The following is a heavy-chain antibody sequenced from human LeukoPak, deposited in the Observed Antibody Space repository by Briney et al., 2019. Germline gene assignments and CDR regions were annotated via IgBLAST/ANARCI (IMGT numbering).Heavy chain of an antibody. CDR2: MNPNSGNT. V-gene: IGHV1-8*01. D-gene: IGHD5-18*01. J-gene: IGHJ2*01. Sequence: ASVKVSCTASEYTFASYDINWVRQATGQGLEWMGWMNPNSGNTGYAQKFQGRVTMTRNTSISTAYMELSSLRSEDTAVYWCARSNRYSSGNWYFDLWGRGTLVTVSS. CDR3: ARSNRYSSGNWYFDL. CDR1: EYTFASYD.